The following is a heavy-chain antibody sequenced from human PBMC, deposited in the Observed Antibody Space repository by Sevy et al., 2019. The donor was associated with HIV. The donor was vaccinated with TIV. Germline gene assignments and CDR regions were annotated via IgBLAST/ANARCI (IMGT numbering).Heavy chain of an antibody. V-gene: IGHV3-23*01. CDR3: AKDVRYCGGDCYPIYFDY. CDR1: GFTFSSYA. D-gene: IGHD2-21*02. Sequence: GGSLRLSCAASGFTFSSYAMSWVRQAPGKGLEWVSAISGSGGSTYYADSVKGRFTISRDNSKNTLYLQMNSLRAEETAVYYCAKDVRYCGGDCYPIYFDYWGQGTLVTVSS. CDR2: ISGSGGST. J-gene: IGHJ4*02.